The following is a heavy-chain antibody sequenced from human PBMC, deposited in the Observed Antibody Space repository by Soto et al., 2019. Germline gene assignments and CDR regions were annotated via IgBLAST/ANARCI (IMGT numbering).Heavy chain of an antibody. CDR3: VRGRVMITFGVVIVIDY. D-gene: IGHD3-16*02. CDR1: GYTFTSYD. CDR2: INPNTGYT. Sequence: QVQLVQSGAAMKKPGASVKVSCKASGYTFTSYDINSVRQATGQGLEWMGWINPNTGYTDYAQKFQDRVTMTGNTSITTAYMELSSLRSEDTAVYYCVRGRVMITFGVVIVIDYWGQGSPVTVSS. J-gene: IGHJ4*02. V-gene: IGHV1-8*01.